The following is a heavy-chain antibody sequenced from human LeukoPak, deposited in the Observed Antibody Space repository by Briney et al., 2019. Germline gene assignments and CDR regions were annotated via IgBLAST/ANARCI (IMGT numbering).Heavy chain of an antibody. CDR1: GGTFSSYA. CDR2: IIPIFGTA. D-gene: IGHD1-26*01. V-gene: IGHV1-69*13. CDR3: ARVPSYSGSYPYDY. Sequence: SVKVSCKASGGTFSSYAISWVRHAPGQGLEWMGGIIPIFGTANYAQKFQGRVTITADESTSTAYMELSSLRSEDTAVYYCARVPSYSGSYPYDYWGQGTLVTVSS. J-gene: IGHJ4*02.